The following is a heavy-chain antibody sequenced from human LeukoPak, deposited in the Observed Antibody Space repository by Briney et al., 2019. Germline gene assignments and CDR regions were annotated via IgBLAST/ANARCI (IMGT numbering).Heavy chain of an antibody. J-gene: IGHJ4*02. CDR1: GYTFISYG. V-gene: IGHV1-18*01. D-gene: IGHD6-13*01. CDR3: ARVFTAGYSSSWYQDY. CDR2: ISAYNGNT. Sequence: ASVNVSCKASGYTFISYGLSWVRQAPGQGLEWMGWISAYNGNTNYAQNLQGRVTMTTDTSTSTAYMELRSLRSDDTAVYYCARVFTAGYSSSWYQDYWGQGTLVTVSS.